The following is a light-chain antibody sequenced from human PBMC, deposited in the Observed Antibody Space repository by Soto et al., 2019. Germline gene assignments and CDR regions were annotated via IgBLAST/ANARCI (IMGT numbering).Light chain of an antibody. CDR3: QQYDNLPPYT. V-gene: IGKV1-33*01. CDR1: QDISNY. CDR2: DAS. Sequence: DIQMTQSPSSLSASVGDRVTITCQASQDISNYLNWYQQKPGKAPKLLIYDASNLETGVPSRFRRSGSGTYFTFTISSLQPEDIATYYCQQYDNLPPYTFGQGTKLEIK. J-gene: IGKJ2*01.